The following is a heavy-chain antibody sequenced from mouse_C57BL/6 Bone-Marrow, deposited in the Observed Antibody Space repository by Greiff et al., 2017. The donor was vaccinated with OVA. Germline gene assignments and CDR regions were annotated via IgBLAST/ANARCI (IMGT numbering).Heavy chain of an antibody. CDR3: ARDRGSRGWYFDV. J-gene: IGHJ1*03. Sequence: VKLVESGAELVKPGASVKMSCKASGYTFTSYWITWVKQRPGQGLEWIGDIYPGSGSTNYNEKFKSKATLTVDTSSSTAYMQLSSLTSEDSAVYYCARDRGSRGWYFDVWGTGTTVTVSS. CDR2: IYPGSGST. V-gene: IGHV1-55*01. D-gene: IGHD1-1*01. CDR1: GYTFTSYW.